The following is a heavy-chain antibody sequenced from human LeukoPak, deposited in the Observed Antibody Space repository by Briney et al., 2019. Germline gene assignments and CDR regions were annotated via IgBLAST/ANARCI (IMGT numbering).Heavy chain of an antibody. CDR2: INHSGST. CDR3: ASSNATTQLKNSYGLYYFDY. Sequence: SETLSLTCAVYGGSFSGYYWSWIRQPPGKGLEWIGEINHSGSTNYNPSLKSRVTVSVDTSKNQFSLKLSSVTAADTAVYYCASSNATTQLKNSYGLYYFDYWGQGTLVTVSS. D-gene: IGHD5-18*01. V-gene: IGHV4-34*01. CDR1: GGSFSGYY. J-gene: IGHJ4*02.